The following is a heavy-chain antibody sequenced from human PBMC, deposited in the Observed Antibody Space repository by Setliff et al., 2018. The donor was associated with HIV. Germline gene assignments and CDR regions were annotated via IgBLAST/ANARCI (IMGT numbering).Heavy chain of an antibody. CDR2: IYYSGNT. V-gene: IGHV4-39*07. CDR3: ARDPYCSGDGCFRYYQH. Sequence: WGWIRQPPGKGLEWIGSIYYSGNTYYNPSLKSRATISEDTPKNQFSLKLSSVTAADTAVYFCARDPYCSGDGCFRYYQHWGRGTLVTVSS. J-gene: IGHJ1*01. D-gene: IGHD2-15*01.